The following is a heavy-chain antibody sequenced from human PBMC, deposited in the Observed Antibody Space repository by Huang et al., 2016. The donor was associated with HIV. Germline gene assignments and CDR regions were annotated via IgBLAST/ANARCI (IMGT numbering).Heavy chain of an antibody. Sequence: QVQLVQSGVEVKKPGASVNVSCKTSGYAFTSYGISWVRQAPGQGLEWVGWSNAYDGETNYAEKVQGRATMSIDTATSTAYMELRRLRSDDMAVYYCARDRLRTEDYWGQGTLVTVSS. CDR1: GYAFTSYG. D-gene: IGHD3-16*01. CDR2: SNAYDGET. V-gene: IGHV1-18*03. J-gene: IGHJ4*02. CDR3: ARDRLRTEDY.